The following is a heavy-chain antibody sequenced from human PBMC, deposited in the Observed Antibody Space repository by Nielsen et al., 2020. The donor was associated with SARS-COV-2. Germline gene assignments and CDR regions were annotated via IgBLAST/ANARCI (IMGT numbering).Heavy chain of an antibody. V-gene: IGHV4-59*08. CDR2: IFNTGST. Sequence: SETLSLTCTVSGGSISSYYWSWIRQPPGKGLEWIGHIFNTGSTSYNPSLKSRVTISVDTSKNQFSLKLSSVTAADTAVYYCARVRPYYFDHWGQGILVTVSS. CDR3: ARVRPYYFDH. J-gene: IGHJ4*02. CDR1: GGSISSYY.